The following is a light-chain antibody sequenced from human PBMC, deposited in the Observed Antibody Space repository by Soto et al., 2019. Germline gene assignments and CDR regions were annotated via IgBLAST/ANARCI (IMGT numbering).Light chain of an antibody. CDR1: QSVSSN. V-gene: IGKV3-15*01. CDR3: QQYNNWPLT. J-gene: IGKJ1*01. CDR2: GAS. Sequence: EIAMTHSPATLSVSTGERATLSCRASQSVSSNLAWYQQKPGQAPRLLIYGASTRATGIPARFSGSGSGTEFTLTISSLQSEDFAVYYCQQYNNWPLTFGQGTKVDI.